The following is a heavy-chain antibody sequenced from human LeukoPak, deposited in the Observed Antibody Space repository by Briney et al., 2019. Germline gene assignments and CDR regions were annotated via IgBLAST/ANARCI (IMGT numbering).Heavy chain of an antibody. V-gene: IGHV3-21*06. CDR3: AGMGGGYDFWSGIRGYFDY. CDR1: GLTLSTYS. Sequence: GGSLRLSCAAAGLTLSTYSMNWVRQAPGKGLEWVSSISGSSSYKYYADSVKGRFSISRDNAKNSLYLQMNSLRAEDTAVYYCAGMGGGYDFWSGIRGYFDYWGQGTLVTVSS. J-gene: IGHJ4*02. D-gene: IGHD3-3*01. CDR2: ISGSSSYK.